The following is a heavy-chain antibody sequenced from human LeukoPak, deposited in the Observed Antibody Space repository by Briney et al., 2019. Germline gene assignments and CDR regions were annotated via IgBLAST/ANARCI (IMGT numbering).Heavy chain of an antibody. CDR2: IYPGDSDT. CDR3: ARIQAGFGELLTRPFDY. CDR1: GCSFTSYW. Sequence: KVSCKGSGCSFTSYWIGWVRQMPGKGLEWRGIIYPGDSDTRYSPSFQGQVTISADKSISTAYLQWSSLKASDTAMYYCARIQAGFGELLTRPFDYWGQGTLVTVSS. J-gene: IGHJ4*02. V-gene: IGHV5-51*01. D-gene: IGHD3-10*01.